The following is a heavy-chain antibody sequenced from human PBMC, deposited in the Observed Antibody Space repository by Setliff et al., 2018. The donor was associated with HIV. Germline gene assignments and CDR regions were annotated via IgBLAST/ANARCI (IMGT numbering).Heavy chain of an antibody. CDR3: ARIRAAALLNAFDI. V-gene: IGHV1-18*01. J-gene: IGHJ3*02. CDR2: INGYNGNT. CDR1: GYTFTNFA. D-gene: IGHD2-15*01. Sequence: RASVKVSCKTSGYTFTNFAISWVRQAPGQGLEWMGWINGYNGNTNYAQNFQGRVTMTTDTTSSTAYMELRSLRSDDTAMYYCARIRAAALLNAFDIWGQGTMVTVSS.